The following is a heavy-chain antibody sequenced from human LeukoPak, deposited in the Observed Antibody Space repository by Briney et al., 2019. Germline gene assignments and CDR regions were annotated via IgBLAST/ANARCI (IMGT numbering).Heavy chain of an antibody. Sequence: GESLKISCKGSGHSFTSYWIGWVRQMPGKGLEWMGIIYPGDSDTRYSPSFQGQVTISADKSISTAYLQWSSLKASDTAMYYCARFDSVDSSGHTKYFDYWGQGTLVTVSS. J-gene: IGHJ4*02. CDR3: ARFDSVDSSGHTKYFDY. CDR2: IYPGDSDT. D-gene: IGHD3-22*01. CDR1: GHSFTSYW. V-gene: IGHV5-51*01.